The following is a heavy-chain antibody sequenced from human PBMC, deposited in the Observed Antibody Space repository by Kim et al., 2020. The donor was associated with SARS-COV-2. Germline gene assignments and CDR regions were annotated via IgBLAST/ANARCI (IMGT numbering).Heavy chain of an antibody. CDR2: IKSKTDGGTT. D-gene: IGHD3-22*01. Sequence: GGSLRLSCAASGFTFSNAWMSWVRQAPGKGLEWVGRIKSKTDGGTTDYAAPVKGRFTISRDDSKNTLYLQMNSLKTEDTAVYYCTTGPYYYDSSGYWGDAFDIWGQGTMVTVSS. J-gene: IGHJ3*02. CDR1: GFTFSNAW. CDR3: TTGPYYYDSSGYWGDAFDI. V-gene: IGHV3-15*01.